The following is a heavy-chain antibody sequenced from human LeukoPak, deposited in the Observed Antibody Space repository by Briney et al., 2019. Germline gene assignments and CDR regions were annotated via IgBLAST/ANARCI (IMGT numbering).Heavy chain of an antibody. CDR3: ARDLYSDVNHFDY. V-gene: IGHV4-30-2*01. CDR1: GDSISSGGYY. D-gene: IGHD1-26*01. CDR2: IYHSGNV. Sequence: SQTLSLTCSVCGDSISSGGYYWSWIRQPPGKGLEWIGYIYHSGNVYVSASTLYNPSLKTRVSISVDLSKNQFFLDLRSLTAADTAVYYCARDLYSDVNHFDYWGQGTLVTVYS. J-gene: IGHJ4*02.